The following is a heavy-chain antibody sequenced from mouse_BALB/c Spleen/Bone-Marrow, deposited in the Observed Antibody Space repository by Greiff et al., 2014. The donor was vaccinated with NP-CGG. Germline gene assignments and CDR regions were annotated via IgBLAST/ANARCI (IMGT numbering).Heavy chain of an antibody. CDR2: LYPGSDST. J-gene: IGHJ2*01. CDR3: AREKDWDFDY. V-gene: IGHV1-55*01. CDR1: GYTFTSYW. D-gene: IGHD4-1*01. Sequence: VQLQQSGAELVKPGPSVKMSCKASGYTFTSYWMHWVKQRPGQGLEWIGDLYPGSDSTNYTEKFKSKAPLTVDPSSSPAYMQLSNLTAEDSAVYCCAREKDWDFDYWGQGTTLTVSS.